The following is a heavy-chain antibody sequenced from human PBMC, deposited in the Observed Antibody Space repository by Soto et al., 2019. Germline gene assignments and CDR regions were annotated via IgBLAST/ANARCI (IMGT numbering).Heavy chain of an antibody. D-gene: IGHD6-19*01. CDR3: ARFVNGWSY. J-gene: IGHJ4*02. CDR2: IKQDGSEK. Sequence: PGGSLRLSCAASGFTLSNYWMSWVRQVPGKGLEWVANIKQDGSEKYYVDSVKGRFTISRDNAKNSLYLQLNSLRAEDTAVYYCARFVNGWSYWGQGTLVTVSS. V-gene: IGHV3-7*01. CDR1: GFTLSNYW.